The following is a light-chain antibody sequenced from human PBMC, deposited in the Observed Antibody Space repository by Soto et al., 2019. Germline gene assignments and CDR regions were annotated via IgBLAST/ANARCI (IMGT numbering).Light chain of an antibody. CDR1: QSVNNQ. V-gene: IGKV3-11*01. Sequence: IVLTQSPGTLSLSPGETATLSCRASQSVNNQLAWYQQKPGQAPRLLIYDASTRATGIPARISGSGSGADFTLPISSLEPEDFAFYYCQPRRTWPLIFGGGPKVDIK. J-gene: IGKJ4*01. CDR2: DAS. CDR3: QPRRTWPLI.